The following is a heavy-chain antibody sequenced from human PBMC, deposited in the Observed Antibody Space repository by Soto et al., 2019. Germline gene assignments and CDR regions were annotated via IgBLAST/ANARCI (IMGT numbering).Heavy chain of an antibody. CDR3: ARKDYSGGLFDF. Sequence: SDTLSLTCAVSGDSISSINWWSWVRQPPGKGLEWIGEIYHSGSTNYNPSLKSRVTISVDKSKNQFSLNLSSVTAADTAVYYCARKDYSGGLFDFWGQGTLVTVSS. V-gene: IGHV4-4*02. CDR2: IYHSGST. D-gene: IGHD4-4*01. J-gene: IGHJ4*02. CDR1: GDSISSINW.